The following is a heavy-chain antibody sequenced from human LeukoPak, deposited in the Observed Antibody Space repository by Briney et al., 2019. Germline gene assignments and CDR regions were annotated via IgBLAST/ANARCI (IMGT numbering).Heavy chain of an antibody. CDR3: ARERHEYGAFDY. Sequence: ASVKVSCKASGGSFSNSAISWVRQAPGQGLEWMGGIIPIFDTTNFAQKLQGRVTLTADKSTGTAYMELSSLRSDDTVVYYCARERHEYGAFDYWGQGSLVTVSS. D-gene: IGHD4-17*01. V-gene: IGHV1-69*06. J-gene: IGHJ4*02. CDR2: IIPIFDTT. CDR1: GGSFSNSA.